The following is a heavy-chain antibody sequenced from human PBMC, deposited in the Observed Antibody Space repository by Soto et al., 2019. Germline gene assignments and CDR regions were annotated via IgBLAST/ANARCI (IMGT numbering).Heavy chain of an antibody. Sequence: EMQLVESGGGLVRPGGSLRLSCAASGFSFSDHYMDWVRQAPGKGLEWVGCIRNKANRYTTEYAASVKGRFTISRDDSKNSLYLQMNTLVTDDTAIYFCTRDNPRAPGTLDYWGQGTLVSVSS. CDR2: IRNKANRYTT. D-gene: IGHD6-13*01. CDR3: TRDNPRAPGTLDY. CDR1: GFSFSDHY. V-gene: IGHV3-72*01. J-gene: IGHJ4*02.